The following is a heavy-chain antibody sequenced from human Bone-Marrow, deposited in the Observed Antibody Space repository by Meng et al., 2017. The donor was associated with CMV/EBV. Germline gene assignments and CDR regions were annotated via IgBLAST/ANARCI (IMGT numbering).Heavy chain of an antibody. V-gene: IGHV3-48*03. D-gene: IGHD5-12*01. J-gene: IGHJ4*02. CDR1: GFIFSTYE. CDR3: ARVSSKYSGYDFGF. Sequence: GGSLRLSCTVFGFIFSTYEMNWVRLAPGKGLEWVSYISGGGTTIHYADSVKGRFTISRDNAKNSLYLQMNSLRVEDTAIYYCARVSSKYSGYDFGFWGQGTLVTISS. CDR2: ISGGGTTI.